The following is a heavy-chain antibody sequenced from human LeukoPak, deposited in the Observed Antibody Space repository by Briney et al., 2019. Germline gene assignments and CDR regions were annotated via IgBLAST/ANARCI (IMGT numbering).Heavy chain of an antibody. D-gene: IGHD3-10*01. CDR1: GFTFSSYA. CDR2: ISGSGGST. CDR3: AKDLRLTMVRGVLTFDY. V-gene: IGHV3-23*01. Sequence: GGSLRLSCAASGFTFSSYAMSWVRQAPGKGLEWVSAISGSGGSTYYADSVKGRFTISSDNSKNTLYLQMNSLRAEDTAVYYCAKDLRLTMVRGVLTFDYWGQGTLVTVSS. J-gene: IGHJ4*02.